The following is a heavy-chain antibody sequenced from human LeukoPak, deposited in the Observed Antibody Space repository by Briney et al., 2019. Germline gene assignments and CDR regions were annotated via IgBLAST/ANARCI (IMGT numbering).Heavy chain of an antibody. CDR2: IYHSGSGST. D-gene: IGHD3-3*01. CDR3: ARINDFWSGPTLDV. V-gene: IGHV4-30-2*01. Sequence: SETLSLTCTVSGGSISSGGHSWSWIRQPPGKGLEWIGYIYHSGSGSTYYNPSLKSRVTISIDKSKNQFSLKLNSVTAADTAVYYCARINDFWSGPTLDVWGQGTTVIVSS. J-gene: IGHJ6*02. CDR1: GGSISSGGHS.